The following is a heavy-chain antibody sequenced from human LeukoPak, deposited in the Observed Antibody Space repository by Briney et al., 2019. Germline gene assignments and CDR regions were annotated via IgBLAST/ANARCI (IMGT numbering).Heavy chain of an antibody. J-gene: IGHJ5*01. CDR3: SRDAS. CDR1: GVSVTTNH. Sequence: GGSLRLSCAVSGVSVTTNHMSWVRQAPGKGLEWVSVIYSGGGTYYADSVKGRFTLSRDNSKNTLYLQMNSLRAEDTAVYYCSRDASWGHGTLVTVSS. CDR2: IYSGGGT. V-gene: IGHV3-66*01.